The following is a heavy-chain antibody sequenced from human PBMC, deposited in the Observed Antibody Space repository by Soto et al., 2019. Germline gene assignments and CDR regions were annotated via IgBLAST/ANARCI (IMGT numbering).Heavy chain of an antibody. CDR3: ARSTGGVLVGATDDY. CDR1: GYTFTSYA. V-gene: IGHV1-18*01. CDR2: ISGYNGNT. Sequence: QVQLVQSGAEVKKPGASVKVSCKASGYTFTSYAISWVRQAPGQGLEWMGWISGYNGNTNYAQKLQGRVTMTTDTAARRAYLELRSLKSDDTAVYYRARSTGGVLVGATDDYWGQGTLVTVSS. D-gene: IGHD1-26*01. J-gene: IGHJ4*02.